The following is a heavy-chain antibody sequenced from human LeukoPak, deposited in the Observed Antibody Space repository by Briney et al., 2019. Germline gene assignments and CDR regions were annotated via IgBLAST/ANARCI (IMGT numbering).Heavy chain of an antibody. D-gene: IGHD3-22*01. CDR1: GYSFTNYW. CDR2: IYPGDSDT. Sequence: GESLKISCKGSGYSFTNYWIGWVRQMPGKGLEWMGIIYPGDSDTRYSPSFQGQVTISADKSISTAYLQWSSLKASDTAMYYCARPTYYYDSSGYLTYFDYWGQGTLVTVSS. V-gene: IGHV5-51*01. J-gene: IGHJ4*02. CDR3: ARPTYYYDSSGYLTYFDY.